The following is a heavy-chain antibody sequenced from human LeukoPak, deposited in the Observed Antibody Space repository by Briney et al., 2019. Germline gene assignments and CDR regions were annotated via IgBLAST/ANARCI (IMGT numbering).Heavy chain of an antibody. J-gene: IGHJ5*02. Sequence: SETLSLTCTVSGGSISSYYWSWIRQPAGKGLEWIGRFYTSGSTNYNPSLKSRVTMSVDTSKNQFSLKLSSVTAADTAVHYCARGILRGNWFDPWGQGTLVTVSS. CDR1: GGSISSYY. V-gene: IGHV4-4*07. CDR2: FYTSGST. CDR3: ARGILRGNWFDP.